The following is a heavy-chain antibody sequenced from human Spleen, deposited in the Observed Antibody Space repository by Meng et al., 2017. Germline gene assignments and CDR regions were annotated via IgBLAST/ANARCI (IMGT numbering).Heavy chain of an antibody. V-gene: IGHV4-38-2*02. J-gene: IGHJ4*02. CDR3: ARDYTYFYHSGRNMFGH. Sequence: SETLSLTCTVSIYSISNGYYWGWIRQPPGKGLEWIGTMYHSGNTHYNPSLKSRATISVDTSKNQFFLKLASVTAADTAIYYCARDYTYFYHSGRNMFGHWGQGTLVTVSS. CDR2: MYHSGNT. CDR1: IYSISNGYY. D-gene: IGHD3-10*01.